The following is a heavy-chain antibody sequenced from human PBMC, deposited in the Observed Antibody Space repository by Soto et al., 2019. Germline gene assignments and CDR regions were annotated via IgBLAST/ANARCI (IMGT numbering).Heavy chain of an antibody. CDR1: GFTFSNYW. CDR3: VRNYYYDSGCYYL. J-gene: IGHJ1*01. D-gene: IGHD3-22*01. CDR2: IKQDGSEK. Sequence: GGSLRLSCAASGFTFSNYWMSWVRQAPGKGPEWLANIKQDGSEKYYMDSVMGRFTISRDNAKNSLYLQMNSLKADDAAVYYCVRNYYYDSGCYYLWGQRTLVTVSS. V-gene: IGHV3-7*01.